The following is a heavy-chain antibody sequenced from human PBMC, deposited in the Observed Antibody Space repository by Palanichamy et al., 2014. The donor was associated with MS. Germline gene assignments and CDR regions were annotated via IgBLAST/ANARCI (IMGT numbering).Heavy chain of an antibody. CDR3: ARRYCSSTSCLIDY. CDR1: SYE. J-gene: IGHJ4*02. V-gene: IGHV3-48*03. CDR2: ISSSGSSI. Sequence: SYEMNWVRQAPGKGLEWVSYISSSGSSIYYADSVKGRFTISRDNAKNSLYLQMNSLRAGDTAVYYCARRYCSSTSCLIDYWGQGTLVTVSS. D-gene: IGHD2-2*01.